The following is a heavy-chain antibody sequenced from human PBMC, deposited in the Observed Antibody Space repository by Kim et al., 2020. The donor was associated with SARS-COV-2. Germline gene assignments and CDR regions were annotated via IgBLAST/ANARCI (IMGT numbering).Heavy chain of an antibody. J-gene: IGHJ4*02. V-gene: IGHV4-31*02. D-gene: IGHD3-10*01. CDR3: ARILPPMVHDY. CDR2: T. Sequence: TDYNRYLKSRGTISVDTSKNQFSLKLSSVTAADTAVYYCARILPPMVHDYWGQGTLVTVSS.